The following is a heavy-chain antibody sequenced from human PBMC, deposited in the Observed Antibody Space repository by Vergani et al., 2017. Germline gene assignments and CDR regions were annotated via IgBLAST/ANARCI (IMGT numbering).Heavy chain of an antibody. CDR3: VKDIAASGSYWYIEL. Sequence: EVQLVESGGGLVQPGRSLRLSCAASGFTFDDYAMHWVRQAPGKGLEWVSGINWNSDSIAYEDSVKGRFTISRDNAKNTLYLQMNSLRAEDTALYYCVKDIAASGSYWYIELWGRGTLVSVSA. CDR1: GFTFDDYA. D-gene: IGHD6-13*01. CDR2: INWNSDSI. J-gene: IGHJ2*01. V-gene: IGHV3-9*01.